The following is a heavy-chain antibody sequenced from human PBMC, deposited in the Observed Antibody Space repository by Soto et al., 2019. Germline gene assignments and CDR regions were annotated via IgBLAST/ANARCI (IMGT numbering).Heavy chain of an antibody. Sequence: SETLSLTCAVSGGSISSGGYSWSWIRQPPGKGLEWIGYIYHSGSTYYNPSLKSRVTISVDASKNQFSLKLSSVTAADTAVYYCASHVYYDFWSGYYSTYYFDYWGQGTLVTVSS. J-gene: IGHJ4*02. V-gene: IGHV4-30-2*03. CDR2: IYHSGST. CDR3: ASHVYYDFWSGYYSTYYFDY. CDR1: GGSISSGGYS. D-gene: IGHD3-3*01.